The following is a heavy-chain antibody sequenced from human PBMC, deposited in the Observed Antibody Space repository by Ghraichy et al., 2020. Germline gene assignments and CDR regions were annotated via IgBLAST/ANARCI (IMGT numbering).Heavy chain of an antibody. CDR2: ITSSSRSI. V-gene: IGHV3-48*02. D-gene: IGHD4-23*01. J-gene: IGHJ6*02. Sequence: GGSLRLSCAGSGFTFSGYSMNWVRQSPGKGLEWVGSITSSSRSIFYADSVKGRFTISRDNAQNSLSLQMNSLRDEDTAVYYCARGSKLVRFFYYDGMDVWGQGTAVTVSS. CDR3: ARGSKLVRFFYYDGMDV. CDR1: GFTFSGYS.